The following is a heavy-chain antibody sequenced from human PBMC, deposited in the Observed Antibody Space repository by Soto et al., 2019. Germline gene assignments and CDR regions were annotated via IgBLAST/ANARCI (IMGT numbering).Heavy chain of an antibody. J-gene: IGHJ4*02. Sequence: ASVKVSCKASGYTFTSYGISWVRQAPGQGLEWMGWISAYNGNTNYAQKLQGRVTMTTDTSTSTAYMELRSLRSDDTAVYYCARVLIGIAVAGTLDYWGQGTLVPVSS. V-gene: IGHV1-18*04. CDR1: GYTFTSYG. D-gene: IGHD6-19*01. CDR3: ARVLIGIAVAGTLDY. CDR2: ISAYNGNT.